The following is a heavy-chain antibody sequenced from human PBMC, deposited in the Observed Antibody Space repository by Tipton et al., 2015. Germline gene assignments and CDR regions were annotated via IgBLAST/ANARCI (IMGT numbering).Heavy chain of an antibody. CDR1: GFTFSDYY. J-gene: IGHJ5*02. CDR3: AKENRRWGFVGRTTPGWFDP. CDR2: ISDDGSNK. V-gene: IGHV3-30*18. D-gene: IGHD1-7*01. Sequence: SLRLSCAASGFTFSDYYMSWIRQAPGKGLGWLAVISDDGSNKYYADSVKGRLTISRDNSKSTLYLQMNSLRTEDTAVYYCAKENRRWGFVGRTTPGWFDPWGQGTLVTVSS.